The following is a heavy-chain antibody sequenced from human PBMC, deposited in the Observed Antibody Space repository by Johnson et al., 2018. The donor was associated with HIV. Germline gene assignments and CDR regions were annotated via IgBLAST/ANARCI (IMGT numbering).Heavy chain of an antibody. CDR2: ISYDGSNK. CDR1: GFTFSSYG. V-gene: IGHV3-30*03. J-gene: IGHJ3*02. D-gene: IGHD1-7*01. Sequence: QVQVVESGGGVVQPGRSLRLSCAASGFTFSSYGMHWVRQAPGKGLEWVAVISYDGSNKYYADSVKGRFNISSDNSKNKLYLQMNSLRAEDTAMFYCARHSSWNYRGGAFDIWGQGTMVTVSS. CDR3: ARHSSWNYRGGAFDI.